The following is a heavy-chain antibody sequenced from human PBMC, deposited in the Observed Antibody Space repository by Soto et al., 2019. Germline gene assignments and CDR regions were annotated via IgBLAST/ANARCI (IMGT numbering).Heavy chain of an antibody. CDR3: VRDGTKTLRDWFDP. J-gene: IGHJ5*02. Sequence: SETLSLTCTVSGASISGFYWSWIRRSAGKGLEWIGRIYATGTTDYNPSLKSRVMMSVDTSKKQFSLKLRSVTAADTAVYYCVRDGTKTLRDWFDPWGQGISVTVSS. D-gene: IGHD1-1*01. CDR1: GASISGFY. CDR2: IYATGTT. V-gene: IGHV4-4*07.